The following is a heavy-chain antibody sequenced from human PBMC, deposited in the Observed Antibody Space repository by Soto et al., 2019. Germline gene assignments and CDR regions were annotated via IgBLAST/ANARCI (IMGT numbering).Heavy chain of an antibody. V-gene: IGHV1-46*01. CDR2: INPSGGST. D-gene: IGHD2-15*01. Sequence: ASVKGSCKASGYTFTGDYMHWVRQAPGQGLEWMGWINPSGGSTSYAQKFQGRVTMTRDTSTSTVYMELSSLRSEDTAVYYCAREPYCSGGSCPGAFDIWGQGTMVTVSS. CDR1: GYTFTGDY. J-gene: IGHJ3*02. CDR3: AREPYCSGGSCPGAFDI.